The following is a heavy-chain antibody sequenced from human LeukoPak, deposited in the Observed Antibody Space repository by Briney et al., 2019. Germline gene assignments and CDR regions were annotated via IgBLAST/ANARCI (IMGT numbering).Heavy chain of an antibody. CDR1: GFSLSSSGVC. J-gene: IGHJ3*02. D-gene: IGHD1-26*01. V-gene: IGHV2-70*17. CDR2: IDWDNAK. CDR3: ARMYRRSGSHRDAFDI. Sequence: SGPALVEPTQTLTLTCTFSGFSLSSSGVCVTWIRQPPGKALEWLARIDWDNAKFHNTSLKTRLTVSKDTSKNQVVLTMTNMDPVDTATYYCARMYRRSGSHRDAFDIWGRGTMVTVSS.